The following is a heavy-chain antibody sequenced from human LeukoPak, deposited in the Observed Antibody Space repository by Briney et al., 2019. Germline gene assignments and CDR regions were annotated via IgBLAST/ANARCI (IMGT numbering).Heavy chain of an antibody. CDR2: ISSSSSYI. CDR1: GFTFSSYS. V-gene: IGHV3-21*04. J-gene: IGHJ4*02. CDR3: VTAACRGDFDY. D-gene: IGHD6-13*01. Sequence: GGSLRLSCAASGFTFSSYSMNWVRQAPGKGLEWVSSISSSSSYIYYADPVKGRFTISRDNAKNSLYLQMNTLRVDDTALYYCVTAACRGDFDYWGQGTLVTVSS.